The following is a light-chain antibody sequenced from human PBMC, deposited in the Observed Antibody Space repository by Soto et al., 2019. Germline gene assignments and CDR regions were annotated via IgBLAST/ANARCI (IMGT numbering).Light chain of an antibody. Sequence: DVQMTQSPSTLSASVGDRVTITCRASQSISLWLAWYQQKPGKATKLLIYDASSLESGVPSRFSGSVSGTEFTLTISSLQPDEFATFYCQHYNNYPYTFGQGTKLEI. CDR3: QHYNNYPYT. CDR2: DAS. J-gene: IGKJ2*01. V-gene: IGKV1-5*01. CDR1: QSISLW.